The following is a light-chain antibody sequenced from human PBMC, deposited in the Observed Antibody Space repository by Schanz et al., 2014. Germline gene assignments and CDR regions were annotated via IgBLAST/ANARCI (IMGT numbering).Light chain of an antibody. J-gene: IGKJ1*01. CDR2: DAS. V-gene: IGKV1-5*01. CDR3: QQTYSTVWT. CDR1: QSISNW. Sequence: DIQMTQSPSTLSASVGDRVTLTCRASQSISNWLAWYQQKPGKAPKLLIYDASSLESGVPSRFSGSGSGTDFTLTISSLQPEDFATYYCQQTYSTVWTFGQGTKVEIK.